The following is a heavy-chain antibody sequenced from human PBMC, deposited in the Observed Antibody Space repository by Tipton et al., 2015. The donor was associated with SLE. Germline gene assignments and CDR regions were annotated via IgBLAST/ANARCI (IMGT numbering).Heavy chain of an antibody. D-gene: IGHD6-13*01. CDR1: GYSISSGYY. CDR2: IYHSGST. J-gene: IGHJ4*02. Sequence: TLSLTCTVSGYSISSGYYWGWIRQPPGKGLEWIGSIYHSGSTYYNPSLKSRVTISVDTSKNQFSLKLSSVTAADTAVYYCARGAGAGYSSSWYTFDYWGQVTLVTVSS. CDR3: ARGAGAGYSSSWYTFDY. V-gene: IGHV4-38-2*02.